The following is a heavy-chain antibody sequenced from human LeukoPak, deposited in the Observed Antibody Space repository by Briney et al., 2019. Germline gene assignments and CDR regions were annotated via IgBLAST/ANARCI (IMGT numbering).Heavy chain of an antibody. Sequence: ASVKVSCKASGYTFTSYDINWVRQATGQGLEWMGWMNPKTGNTGYAQTFQGRVTMTRDTSESTAYMELSSLRSEDTAMYYCARGPALHKNWVGGRWFDPWGQGTLVTVSS. J-gene: IGHJ5*02. V-gene: IGHV1-8*01. D-gene: IGHD3-16*01. CDR2: MNPKTGNT. CDR1: GYTFTSYD. CDR3: ARGPALHKNWVGGRWFDP.